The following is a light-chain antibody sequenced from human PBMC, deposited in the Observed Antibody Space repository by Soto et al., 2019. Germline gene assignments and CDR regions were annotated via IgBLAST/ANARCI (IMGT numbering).Light chain of an antibody. CDR2: GAS. CDR1: QSFNSIY. Sequence: EIVLTQAPGTVTLAPGERATLSCRASQSFNSIYLAWYQQKPGQAPRLLIYGASSRATGIPARFSGSGSGTDFTLTISSLEPEDFAVYYCQHRSNWPRTFGQGTKVDIK. J-gene: IGKJ1*01. V-gene: IGKV3D-20*02. CDR3: QHRSNWPRT.